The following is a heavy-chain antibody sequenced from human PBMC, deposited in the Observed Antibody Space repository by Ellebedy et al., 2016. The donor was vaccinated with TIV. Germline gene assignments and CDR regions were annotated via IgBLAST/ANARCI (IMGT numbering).Heavy chain of an antibody. CDR1: GGSLNNYF. D-gene: IGHD6-19*01. CDR2: IFYTGST. V-gene: IGHV4-59*01. Sequence: SETLSLXXTVSGGSLNNYFWSWIRQSPGKGLEWIGYIFYTGSTNYNPSLKSRVTMSLDTAKNQLSLRMRSVTTRDTAMYYCARVEAVAPWRWLDPWGQGTLVTVSS. CDR3: ARVEAVAPWRWLDP. J-gene: IGHJ5*02.